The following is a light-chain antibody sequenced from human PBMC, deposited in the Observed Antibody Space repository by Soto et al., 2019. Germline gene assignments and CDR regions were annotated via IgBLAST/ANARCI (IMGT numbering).Light chain of an antibody. J-gene: IGKJ1*01. Sequence: EILLTQSPGTLSLSPGERATLSCGASQTINKNYFAWYQQKPGQAPRLLIYGASNRATGIPDRLSGSGSGTEFTLTISRMEPEDFAVYYCQQYGSSGTFGQGTKVDIK. CDR2: GAS. V-gene: IGKV3-20*01. CDR3: QQYGSSGT. CDR1: QTINKNY.